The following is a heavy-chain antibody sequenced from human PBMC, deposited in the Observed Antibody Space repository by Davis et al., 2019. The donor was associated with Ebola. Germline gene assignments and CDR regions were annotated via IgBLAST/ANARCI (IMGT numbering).Heavy chain of an antibody. CDR2: ISATAVNT. D-gene: IGHD6-13*01. CDR1: GFTFSSYA. J-gene: IGHJ4*02. Sequence: PGGSLRLSCAASGFTFSSYAMNWVRQAPGKGLEWVSAISATAVNTYYADSVKGRFTVSRDNSENTLYLQMNSLRAEDTAVYHCATKKGVRIAAAVSTFDYWGQGTLVTVSS. V-gene: IGHV3-23*01. CDR3: ATKKGVRIAAAVSTFDY.